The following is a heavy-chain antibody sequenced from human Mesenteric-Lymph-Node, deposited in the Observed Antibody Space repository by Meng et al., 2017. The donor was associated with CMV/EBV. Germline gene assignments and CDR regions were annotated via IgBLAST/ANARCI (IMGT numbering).Heavy chain of an antibody. CDR3: ARGRRPDY. Sequence: GESLKISCAASGFTVSSNYMSWVRQAPGKGLEWVANIKQDGSEKYYVDSVKGRFTISRDNAKNSLYLQMNSLRAEDTAVYYCARGRRPDYWGQGTLVTSPQ. J-gene: IGHJ4*02. CDR2: IKQDGSEK. CDR1: GFTVSSNY. V-gene: IGHV3-7*01.